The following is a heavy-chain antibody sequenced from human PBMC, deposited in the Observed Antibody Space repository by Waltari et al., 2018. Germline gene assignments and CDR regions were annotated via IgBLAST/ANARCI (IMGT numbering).Heavy chain of an antibody. CDR1: GGSISRGDYY. J-gene: IGHJ4*02. D-gene: IGHD5-12*01. CDR2: IYYSGST. CDR3: ARGRGRWLQFSFDY. V-gene: IGHV4-30-4*08. Sequence: QVQLQESGPGLVKPSQTLSLTCTVSGGSISRGDYYWSWIRQPPGKGLEWIGYIYYSGSTSYNPSLKSRVTISVDTSKNQFSLKLSSVTAADTAVYHCARGRGRWLQFSFDYWGQGTLVTVSS.